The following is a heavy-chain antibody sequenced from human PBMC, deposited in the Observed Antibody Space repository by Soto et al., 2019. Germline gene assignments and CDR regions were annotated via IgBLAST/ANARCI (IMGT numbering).Heavy chain of an antibody. CDR1: GGSFSGYY. CDR2: INHSGST. J-gene: IGHJ3*02. CDR3: ARGYDIVVVVAATSHSLPMAFDI. V-gene: IGHV4-34*01. D-gene: IGHD2-15*01. Sequence: QVQLQQWGAGLLKPSETLSLTCAVYGGSFSGYYWSWIRQPPGKGLEWIGEINHSGSTNYNPSLKSRVTISVDTSTNQFSLKLSSVTAADTAVYYCARGYDIVVVVAATSHSLPMAFDIWGQGTMVTVSS.